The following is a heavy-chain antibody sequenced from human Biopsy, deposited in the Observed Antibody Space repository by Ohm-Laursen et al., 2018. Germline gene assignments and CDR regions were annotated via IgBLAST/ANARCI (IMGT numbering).Heavy chain of an antibody. V-gene: IGHV4-31*01. J-gene: IGHJ5*02. CDR1: GGSISSGGSY. CDR2: IFNSANT. D-gene: IGHD3-22*01. Sequence: PLSLTCTVSGGSISSGGSYWSWIRQRPGKGLEWFGYIFNSANTYYNPSLKNLITISGDTSKNQFSLKLNSVTAADTAVYYCARGDYFDSNGYFWFDPWGQGTLATVSS. CDR3: ARGDYFDSNGYFWFDP.